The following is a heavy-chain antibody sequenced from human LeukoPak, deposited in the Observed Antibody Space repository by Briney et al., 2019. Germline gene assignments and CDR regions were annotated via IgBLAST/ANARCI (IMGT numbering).Heavy chain of an antibody. CDR2: ISSSSSYI. Sequence: GGSLRLSCAASGFTFSSYSMNWVRQAPGKGLEWVSSISSSSSYIYYADSVKGRFTISRDNSKNTLYLQMNSLRAEDTAVYYCASYYYDSSGYYLQFGYWGQGTLVTVSS. CDR1: GFTFSSYS. V-gene: IGHV3-21*01. CDR3: ASYYYDSSGYYLQFGY. D-gene: IGHD3-22*01. J-gene: IGHJ4*02.